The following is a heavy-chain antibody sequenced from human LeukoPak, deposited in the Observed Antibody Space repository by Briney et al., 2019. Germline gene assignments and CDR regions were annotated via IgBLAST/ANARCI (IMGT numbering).Heavy chain of an antibody. CDR2: IYYSGST. CDR1: GGSISSYY. J-gene: IGHJ4*02. V-gene: IGHV4-59*01. Sequence: SETLSLTCTVSGGSISSYYWSWIRQPPGKGLEWIGCIYYSGSTNYNPSLKSRVTISVDTSKNQFSLKLSSVTAADTAVYYCANTYSSGWYYFDYWGQGTLVTVSS. CDR3: ANTYSSGWYYFDY. D-gene: IGHD6-19*01.